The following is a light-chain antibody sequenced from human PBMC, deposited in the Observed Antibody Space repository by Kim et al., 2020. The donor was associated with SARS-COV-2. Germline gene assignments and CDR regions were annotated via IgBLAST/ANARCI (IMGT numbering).Light chain of an antibody. CDR3: QQHNNGWS. V-gene: IGKV3D-15*01. Sequence: EIVLTQSPATLSVSPGERVTLSCRASQSVTTNLAWYQHKPGQPPRYLIYGASTRATGIPARFSGSGSGTEFTLTITSLQSEDFAVYYCQQHNNGWSFGQGTKMDIK. J-gene: IGKJ1*01. CDR1: QSVTTN. CDR2: GAS.